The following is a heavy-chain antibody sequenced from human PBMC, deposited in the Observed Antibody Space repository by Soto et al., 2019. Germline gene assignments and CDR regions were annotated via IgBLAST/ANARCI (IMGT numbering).Heavy chain of an antibody. CDR1: GFTFSSYW. CDR2: INSDGSST. D-gene: IGHD3-3*01. V-gene: IGHV3-74*01. J-gene: IGHJ4*02. Sequence: EVQLVESGGGLVQPGGSLRLSCAASGFTFSSYWMHWVRQAPGKGLVWVSRINSDGSSTSYADSVKGRFTISRDNAKNTLYLQMNSLRAEDTAVYYCASISYDFWSGYPFDYWGQGTLVTVSS. CDR3: ASISYDFWSGYPFDY.